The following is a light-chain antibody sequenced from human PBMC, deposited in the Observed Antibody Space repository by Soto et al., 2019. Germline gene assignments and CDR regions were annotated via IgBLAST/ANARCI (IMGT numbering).Light chain of an antibody. CDR1: QGIRND. V-gene: IGKV1-6*01. J-gene: IGKJ1*01. Sequence: IQLTQSPSSLSASVGDSVTITCRASQGIRNDLGWYQQKPGKAPKVLINAASSLQSGVPSRFSGSGFGTDFTLTISSLQPEDFATYYCLQDYNYPRTLGQGTKVDI. CDR2: AAS. CDR3: LQDYNYPRT.